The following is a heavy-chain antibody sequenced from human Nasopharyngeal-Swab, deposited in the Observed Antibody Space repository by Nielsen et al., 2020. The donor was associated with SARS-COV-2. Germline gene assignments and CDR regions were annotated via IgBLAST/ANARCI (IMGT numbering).Heavy chain of an antibody. CDR3: ARVFLDYYDSSGYLDY. D-gene: IGHD3-22*01. CDR2: IYYSGST. J-gene: IGHJ4*02. Sequence: WIRQPPGKGLEWIGYIYYSGSTYYNPSLKSRVTISVDTSKNQFSLKLSSVTAADTAVYYCARVFLDYYDSSGYLDYWGQGTLVTVSS. V-gene: IGHV4-30-4*01.